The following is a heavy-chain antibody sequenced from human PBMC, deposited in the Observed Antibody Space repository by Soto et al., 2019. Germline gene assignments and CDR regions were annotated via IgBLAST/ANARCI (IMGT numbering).Heavy chain of an antibody. D-gene: IGHD5-12*01. Sequence: EVQLVESGGGLVKPGWSLRLSCITSGFAFGDFAMTWFRQAPGKGLEWVGFITSKKYGGTPQYAASVKGRFSISIDDSKSIPYLQTNNLKTDDTAVYYCSRLPPDRYSAYDFPMDVWGQGTTVTVSS. CDR1: GFAFGDFA. J-gene: IGHJ6*02. CDR3: SRLPPDRYSAYDFPMDV. CDR2: ITSKKYGGTP. V-gene: IGHV3-49*05.